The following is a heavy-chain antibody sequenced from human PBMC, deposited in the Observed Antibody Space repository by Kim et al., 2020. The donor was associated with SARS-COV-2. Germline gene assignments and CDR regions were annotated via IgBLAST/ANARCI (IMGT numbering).Heavy chain of an antibody. D-gene: IGHD3-3*01. CDR1: GFTFSNYW. V-gene: IGHV3-74*01. J-gene: IGHJ4*02. CDR3: GANLDTGY. Sequence: GGSLRLSYAASGFTFSNYWMYWVRQAPGKGLVWVSRIKTDGTITNYADSVKGRFIVSRDNTKNTLYLQMNSLRAEDTAVYYCGANLDTGYWGQGTLVTVSS. CDR2: IKTDGTIT.